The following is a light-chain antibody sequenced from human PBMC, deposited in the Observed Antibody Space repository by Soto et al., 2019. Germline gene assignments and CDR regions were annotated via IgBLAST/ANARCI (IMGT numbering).Light chain of an antibody. J-gene: IGKJ4*01. CDR3: QQYSRYPLT. Sequence: DIQLTQSPSSLSASVGDTVTITCRASQDIRIYLAWFQQKPGKAPQSLIYAASSLQSGVPSKFSGSSSGTDFTLTISHLQPEDFATYYCQQYSRYPLTFGGGTKVEIK. V-gene: IGKV1-16*02. CDR2: AAS. CDR1: QDIRIY.